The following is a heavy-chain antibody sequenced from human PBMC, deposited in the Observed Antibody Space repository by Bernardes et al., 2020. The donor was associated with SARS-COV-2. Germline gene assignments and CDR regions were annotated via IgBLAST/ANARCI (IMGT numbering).Heavy chain of an antibody. Sequence: GGSLRLSCAASGFTFSSYAMSWVRQAPGKGLEWVSAISGSGGSTNYADSVKGRFTISRDNAKNTLFMQMNSLRADDTAVYFCARGALDGSGRYVVDWWGQGTLVTVSS. CDR1: GFTFSSYA. J-gene: IGHJ4*02. CDR3: ARGALDGSGRYVVDW. D-gene: IGHD6-19*01. V-gene: IGHV3-23*01. CDR2: ISGSGGST.